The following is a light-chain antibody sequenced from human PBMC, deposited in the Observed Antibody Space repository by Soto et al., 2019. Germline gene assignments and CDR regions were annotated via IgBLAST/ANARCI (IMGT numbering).Light chain of an antibody. V-gene: IGKV1-17*01. J-gene: IGKJ4*01. CDR2: AAS. CDR3: LQHTSYPLT. CDR1: QGIRND. Sequence: DIQMTQSPSSLSASVGDRVTITCRASQGIRNDLGWYQQKPGKDPKPLIYAASSLQSWVPSRFSGSGSGPEFTPTITSLQPQDFATYYCLQHTSYPLTFGGGTKVELK.